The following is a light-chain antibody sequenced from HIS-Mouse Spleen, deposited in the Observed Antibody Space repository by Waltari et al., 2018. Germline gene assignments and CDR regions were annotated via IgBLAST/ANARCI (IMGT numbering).Light chain of an antibody. J-gene: IGLJ2*01. CDR2: EDS. Sequence: SSELTQPPSVSVSPGHTASITCSGDALPKKYAYWYQQKSGQAPVLVIYEDSKRPSGIPERFSGSSSGTMATLTISGAQVEDEADYYCYSTDSSGNHRVFGGGTKLTVL. CDR3: YSTDSSGNHRV. V-gene: IGLV3-10*01. CDR1: ALPKKY.